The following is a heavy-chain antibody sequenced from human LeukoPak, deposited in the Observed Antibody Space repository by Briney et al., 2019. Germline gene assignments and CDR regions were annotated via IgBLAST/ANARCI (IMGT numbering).Heavy chain of an antibody. CDR2: ISSSGSTI. CDR1: GFTFSSYE. D-gene: IGHD3-9*01. V-gene: IGHV3-48*03. J-gene: IGHJ4*02. CDR3: ARSGEDYDILTGYLTYFDY. Sequence: PGGSLRLSCAASGFTFSSYEMNWVRQAPGKGLEWVSYISSSGSTIYYADSVKGRFTISRDNAKNSLHLQMNSLRAEDTAVYYCARSGEDYDILTGYLTYFDYWGQGTLVTVSS.